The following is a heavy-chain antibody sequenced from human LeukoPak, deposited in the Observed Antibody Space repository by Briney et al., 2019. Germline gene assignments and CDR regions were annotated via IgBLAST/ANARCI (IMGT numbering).Heavy chain of an antibody. D-gene: IGHD6-19*01. Sequence: PSETQSLTCSVSGDSISSNEWWSWVRQPPGKGLEWIGEVFHSGSTNYNPSLKSRVTISIDKSKNQFSLEVTSVTAADTAIYYCARDLAVAGTNYFDFWGQGVLVTVSS. J-gene: IGHJ4*02. CDR2: VFHSGST. V-gene: IGHV4-4*02. CDR3: ARDLAVAGTNYFDF. CDR1: GDSISSNEW.